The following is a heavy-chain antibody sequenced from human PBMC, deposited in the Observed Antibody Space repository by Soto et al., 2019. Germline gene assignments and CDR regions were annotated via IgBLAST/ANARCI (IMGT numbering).Heavy chain of an antibody. D-gene: IGHD6-13*01. J-gene: IGHJ6*02. CDR1: DGYISGFG. Sequence: PSEMKSHRKAVVDGYISGFGWSWISQTPGKGLEWIGEINHSGSTNYNPSLKSRVTISVDTSRNQFSLKLSSVTAADTAVYYCARGLIWYGSYVMDVLGQGTSVTVSS. CDR3: ARGLIWYGSYVMDV. CDR2: INHSGST. V-gene: IGHV4-34*01.